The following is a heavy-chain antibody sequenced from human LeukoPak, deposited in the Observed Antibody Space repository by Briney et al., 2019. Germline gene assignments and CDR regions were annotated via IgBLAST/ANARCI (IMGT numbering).Heavy chain of an antibody. J-gene: IGHJ4*02. D-gene: IGHD2-15*01. CDR3: AREGYCGGGRCFLDY. CDR1: GFTFSSYG. Sequence: GGSLRLSCAASGFTFSSYGMHWVRQAPGKGLEWVAVISYDGSNKYYADSVQGRFTISRDNSKNTLYLQMNSLRAEDTAVYYCAREGYCGGGRCFLDYWGQGTLVTVSS. CDR2: ISYDGSNK. V-gene: IGHV3-30*03.